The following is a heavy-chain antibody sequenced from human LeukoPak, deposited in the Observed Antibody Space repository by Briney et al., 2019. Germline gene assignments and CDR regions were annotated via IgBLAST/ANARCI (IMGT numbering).Heavy chain of an antibody. J-gene: IGHJ4*02. Sequence: GGSLRLSCAASGFTFSSYSMNWVRQAPGKGLEWVSAITSDGSRTYNADSVKGRFTISRDNSKNTLYLQMNGLRADDTAVYYCAKGNTITPDYWGQGTLVTVSS. CDR2: ITSDGSRT. D-gene: IGHD1-14*01. V-gene: IGHV3-23*01. CDR1: GFTFSSYS. CDR3: AKGNTITPDY.